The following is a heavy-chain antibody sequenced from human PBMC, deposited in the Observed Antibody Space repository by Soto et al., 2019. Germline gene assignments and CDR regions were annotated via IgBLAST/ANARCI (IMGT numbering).Heavy chain of an antibody. Sequence: EVQLLESGGGLVQPGGSLRLSCAASGFTFSSYAMSWVRQAPGKGLEWVSAISGSGGSTYYADSVKVRFTISRDNPKNTLYLQMTGLRAENTAVHYCAKLKGGTVVTRWFDPWGRGNLVVVSS. J-gene: IGHJ5*02. D-gene: IGHD2-21*02. CDR3: AKLKGGTVVTRWFDP. V-gene: IGHV3-23*01. CDR2: ISGSGGST. CDR1: GFTFSSYA.